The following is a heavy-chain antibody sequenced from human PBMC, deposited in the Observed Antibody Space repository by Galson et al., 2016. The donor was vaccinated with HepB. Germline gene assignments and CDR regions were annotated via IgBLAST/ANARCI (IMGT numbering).Heavy chain of an antibody. CDR3: AKDGRIYCSSASCHDHFHY. D-gene: IGHD2-2*01. J-gene: IGHJ4*02. V-gene: IGHV3-30*18. Sequence: SLRLSCAVSGFTFSRYGMYWVRQAPAKGLEWVALISYDGSNKYYADPVKGRFTISRDNSKNTLYLQMNSLRAEDTAVYYCAKDGRIYCSSASCHDHFHYWGQGTLVTVSS. CDR1: GFTFSRYG. CDR2: ISYDGSNK.